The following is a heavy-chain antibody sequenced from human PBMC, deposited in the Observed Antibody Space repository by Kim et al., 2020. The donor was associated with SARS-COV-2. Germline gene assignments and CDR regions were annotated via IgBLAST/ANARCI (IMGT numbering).Heavy chain of an antibody. V-gene: IGHV3-9*01. CDR1: GFTVDDYA. CDR2: ISWNSASI. CDR3: AKSTGFGCMDV. J-gene: IGHJ6*02. D-gene: IGHD3-10*01. Sequence: GGSLRLSCAASGFTVDDYAMHWVRQAPGKGLEWVSGISWNSASIGYAASVNSLFTITRNNAKNPLYQQMNLLRAEDTALYYSAKSTGFGCMDVWGQGTTV.